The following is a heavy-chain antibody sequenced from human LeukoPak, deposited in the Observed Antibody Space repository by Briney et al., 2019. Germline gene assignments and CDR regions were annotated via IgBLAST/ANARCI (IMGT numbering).Heavy chain of an antibody. CDR1: GFTFGDYA. V-gene: IGHV3-49*04. D-gene: IGHD3-22*01. CDR2: IRSKACGGTT. Sequence: GGSLRLSCTASGFTFGDYAMSWVRQAPGKGLEWVGFIRSKACGGTTEYAASVKGRFTISRDDSKSIAYLQMNSLKTEDTAVYYCTRSPDYYDSSGMLFDIWGQGTMVTVSS. CDR3: TRSPDYYDSSGMLFDI. J-gene: IGHJ3*02.